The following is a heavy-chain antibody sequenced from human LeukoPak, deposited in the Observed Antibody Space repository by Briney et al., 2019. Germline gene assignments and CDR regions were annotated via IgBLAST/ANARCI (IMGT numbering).Heavy chain of an antibody. Sequence: ASETLSLACTVSGGSISSYYWSWIRQPAGKGLEWIGRIHTSGSTNYNPSLKSRVTISVDKSKNQFSLKLSSVTAADTAVYYCARKQTYYYYYMDVWGKGTTVTVSS. CDR2: IHTSGST. J-gene: IGHJ6*03. CDR1: GGSISSYY. V-gene: IGHV4-4*07. CDR3: ARKQTYYYYYMDV.